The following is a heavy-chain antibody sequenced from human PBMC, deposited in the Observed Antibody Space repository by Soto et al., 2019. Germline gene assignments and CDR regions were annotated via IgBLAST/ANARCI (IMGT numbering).Heavy chain of an antibody. CDR3: AADGNPAFGAAAGHDYYYGMDV. CDR2: IVVGSGNT. CDR1: GFTFTSSA. Sequence: SVKVSCEASGFTFTSSAMQWVRQARGQRLEWIGWIVVGSGNTNYAQKFQERVTITRDMSTSTAYMELSSLRSEDTAVYYCAADGNPAFGAAAGHDYYYGMDVWG. J-gene: IGHJ6*02. V-gene: IGHV1-58*02. D-gene: IGHD6-13*01.